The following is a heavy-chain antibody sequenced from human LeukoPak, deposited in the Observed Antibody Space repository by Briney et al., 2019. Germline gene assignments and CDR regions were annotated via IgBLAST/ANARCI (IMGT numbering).Heavy chain of an antibody. CDR1: GYAFTSYY. Sequence: ASVNLSCKASGYAFTSYYMHLVRHPPGQGLERMGIINPSGGSTSYAQKFQGRVTITRDTSTRTVYMELSSLTSEDTAVYHCARDPAGLVGANYFDYWGQGTLVTVSS. CDR3: ARDPAGLVGANYFDY. V-gene: IGHV1-46*01. J-gene: IGHJ4*02. D-gene: IGHD3-10*01. CDR2: INPSGGST.